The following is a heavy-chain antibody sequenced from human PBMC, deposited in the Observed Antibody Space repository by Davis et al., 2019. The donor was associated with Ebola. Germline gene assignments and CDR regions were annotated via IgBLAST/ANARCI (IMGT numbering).Heavy chain of an antibody. V-gene: IGHV3-7*03. J-gene: IGHJ6*02. Sequence: ASLKISCAASGFTFSSYWMSWVRQAPGKGLEWVANIKQDGSEKYYVDSVKGRFTISRDNAKNSLYLQMNSLRAEDTAVYYCARDPHYGSGRYYYYGMDVWGQGTTVTVSS. CDR2: IKQDGSEK. CDR3: ARDPHYGSGRYYYYGMDV. D-gene: IGHD3-10*01. CDR1: GFTFSSYW.